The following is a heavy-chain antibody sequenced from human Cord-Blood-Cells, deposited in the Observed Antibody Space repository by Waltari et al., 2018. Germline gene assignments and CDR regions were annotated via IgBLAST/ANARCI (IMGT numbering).Heavy chain of an antibody. J-gene: IGHJ3*02. D-gene: IGHD2-2*01. CDR1: GYTSTGYY. CDR2: INPNSGGT. CDR3: ARGGWFGIVVVPAADAFDI. V-gene: IGHV1-2*02. Sequence: QVQLVQSGAEVKKPGASVKVSCKASGYTSTGYYMHWVRQAPGQGLEWMGWINPNSGGTNYAQKFQGRVTMTRDTSISTAYMELSRLRSDDTAVYYCARGGWFGIVVVPAADAFDIWGQGTMVTVSS.